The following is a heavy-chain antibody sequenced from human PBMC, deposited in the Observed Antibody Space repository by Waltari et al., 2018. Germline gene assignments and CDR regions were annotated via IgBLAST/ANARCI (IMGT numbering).Heavy chain of an antibody. Sequence: EVQLVESGGGLVQPGGSLRLSCAASGFTFRSYAMSWVRQAPGGGLEWVSSISGRDGRTNYADSAKGRFTISRDNVKNTLFLQMNSLRADDAAVYYCAKDLGGFSGSHWYFDLWGRGTLVTVSS. CDR1: GFTFRSYA. J-gene: IGHJ2*01. V-gene: IGHV3-23*04. CDR3: AKDLGGFSGSHWYFDL. CDR2: ISGRDGRT. D-gene: IGHD5-12*01.